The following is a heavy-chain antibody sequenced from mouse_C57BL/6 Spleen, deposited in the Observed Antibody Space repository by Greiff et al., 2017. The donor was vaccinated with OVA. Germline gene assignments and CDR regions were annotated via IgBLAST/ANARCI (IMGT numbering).Heavy chain of an antibody. CDR2: IHPNSGST. CDR3: ARGSYYSNPYAMDY. J-gene: IGHJ4*01. CDR1: GYTFTSYW. D-gene: IGHD2-5*01. Sequence: QVQLQQSGAELVKPGASVKLSCKASGYTFTSYWMHWVKQRPGQGLEWIGMIHPNSGSTNYNEKFKSKATLTVDKSSSTAYMQLSSLTSEDSAVYYCARGSYYSNPYAMDYWGQGTSVTVSS. V-gene: IGHV1-64*01.